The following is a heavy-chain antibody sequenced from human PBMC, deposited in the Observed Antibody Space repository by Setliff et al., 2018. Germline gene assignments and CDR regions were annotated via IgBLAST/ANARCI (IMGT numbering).Heavy chain of an antibody. Sequence: LRLSCAASGFTFSSYAMSWVRQAPGKGLEWVAFIRYNGADKYYADSVKGRFTISRDNSQNTLHLQMDSLRPEDTAIYYCAKHVPGYCSSTSCYGRDFDYWGQGTLVTVSS. CDR2: IRYNGADK. V-gene: IGHV3-30*02. D-gene: IGHD2-2*01. J-gene: IGHJ4*02. CDR1: GFTFSSYA. CDR3: AKHVPGYCSSTSCYGRDFDY.